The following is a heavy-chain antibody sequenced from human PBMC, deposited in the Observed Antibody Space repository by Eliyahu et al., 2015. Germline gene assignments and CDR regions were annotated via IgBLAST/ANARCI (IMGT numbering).Heavy chain of an antibody. V-gene: IGHV4-39*01. CDR2: IYYSGST. Sequence: QLQLQESGPGLVKPSETLSLTCXVSGXXISSSXYYWGWIRQPPGKGXEWIGSIYYSGSTYYNPSLKSRVTISVDTSKNQFSLKLSSVTAADTAVYYCARHGYHNVLRFLEWLLDWGQGTLVTVSS. CDR1: GXXISSSXYY. J-gene: IGHJ4*02. D-gene: IGHD3-3*01. CDR3: ARHGYHNVLRFLEWLLD.